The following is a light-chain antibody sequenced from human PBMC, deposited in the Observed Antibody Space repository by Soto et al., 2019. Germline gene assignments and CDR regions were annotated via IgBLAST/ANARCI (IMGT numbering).Light chain of an antibody. V-gene: IGKV3-20*01. CDR3: QQYGGSPLYT. Sequence: EIVLTQSPGTLSLSPGERATLSCRASHSISTYLAWYQQRPGQAPRILIWGASNRATGFPDRFSASGSGTDFTLTISRLEPEDFAVYYCQQYGGSPLYTFGQGTKMEIK. CDR2: GAS. CDR1: HSISTY. J-gene: IGKJ2*01.